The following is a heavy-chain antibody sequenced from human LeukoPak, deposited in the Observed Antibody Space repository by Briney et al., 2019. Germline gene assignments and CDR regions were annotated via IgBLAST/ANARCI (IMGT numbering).Heavy chain of an antibody. V-gene: IGHV4-34*01. J-gene: IGHJ4*02. CDR1: GGSFSGYY. CDR3: ARWEGGSYYDFGY. D-gene: IGHD1-26*01. CDR2: INHSGST. Sequence: SETLSLTCAVYGGSFSGYYWSWIRQPPGKRLEWIGEINHSGSTNYNPSLKSRVTISVDTSKNQFSLKLSSVTAADMAVYYCARWEGGSYYDFGYWGQGTLVTVSS.